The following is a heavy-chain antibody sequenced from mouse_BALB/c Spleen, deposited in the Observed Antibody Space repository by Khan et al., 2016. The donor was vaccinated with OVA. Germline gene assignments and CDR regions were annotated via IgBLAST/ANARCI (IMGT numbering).Heavy chain of an antibody. J-gene: IGHJ2*02. V-gene: IGHV3-2*02. CDR1: GYSITSDYA. CDR2: ISYSGNT. Sequence: EVQLVESGPGLVKPSQSLSLTCTVTGYSITSDYAWNWIRQFPGNKLEWMGFISYSGNTKYNPSLKSRFSITRDTSKNQFFLQLNSVTTEDTATYYCARVCGGDFDYWGQGTSLTVSS. CDR3: ARVCGGDFDY.